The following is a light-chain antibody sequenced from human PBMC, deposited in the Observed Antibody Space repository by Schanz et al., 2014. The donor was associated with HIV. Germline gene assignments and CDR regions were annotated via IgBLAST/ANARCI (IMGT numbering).Light chain of an antibody. CDR1: SSDVGSYNY. V-gene: IGLV2-8*01. Sequence: QSALTQPPSASGSPGQSVTISCTGSSSDVGSYNYVSWFQQRPGKAPKLMIYDVTKRPSVVPDRFSGSKSGNTASLTISGLQSEDEADYYCSSYANTDTVLFGGGTKLTVL. CDR2: DVT. CDR3: SSYANTDTVL. J-gene: IGLJ2*01.